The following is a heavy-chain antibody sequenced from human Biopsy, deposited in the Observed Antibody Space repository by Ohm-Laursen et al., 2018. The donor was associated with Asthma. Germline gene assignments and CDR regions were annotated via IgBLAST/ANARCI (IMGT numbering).Heavy chain of an antibody. Sequence: SLRLSCAASGFVFRSHAMHWVRQAPGKGLEWVAVVSYDGGVAHYADSMKGRFTISRDNAKSTLYLQMNRLRTDDTAVYFCAKRRGYSDLTDFDHWGQGTLITVSS. V-gene: IGHV3-30*18. CDR1: GFVFRSHA. CDR2: VSYDGGVA. D-gene: IGHD3-3*01. J-gene: IGHJ4*02. CDR3: AKRRGYSDLTDFDH.